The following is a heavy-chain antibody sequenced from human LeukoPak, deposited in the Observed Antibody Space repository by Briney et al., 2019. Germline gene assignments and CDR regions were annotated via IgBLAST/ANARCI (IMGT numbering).Heavy chain of an antibody. Sequence: QTGGSLRLSCAASGFTFGNSWVHWVRQAPGKGLVWVSLINADGSTATYADSVKGRFTISRDNARNTLSLQMNSLRAEDTAIYFCAKDHLSTGWAYCFDYWGQGALVTVSS. CDR3: AKDHLSTGWAYCFDY. CDR2: INADGSTA. CDR1: GFTFGNSW. D-gene: IGHD6-19*01. J-gene: IGHJ4*02. V-gene: IGHV3-74*01.